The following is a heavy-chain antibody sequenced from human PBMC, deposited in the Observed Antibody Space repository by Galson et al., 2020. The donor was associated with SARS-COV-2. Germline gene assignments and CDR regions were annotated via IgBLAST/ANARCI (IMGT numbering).Heavy chain of an antibody. J-gene: IGHJ5*02. CDR1: GDSVSSNSAA. V-gene: IGHV6-1*01. Sequence: SQTLSLTCAISGDSVSSNSAAWNWIRQSPSRGLEWLGRTYYRSKWYNDYAVSVKSRITINPDTSKNQFSLQLNSVTPEDTAVYYCARDGLGKQWSQNWFDPWGQGTLVTVSS. D-gene: IGHD3-10*01. CDR3: ARDGLGKQWSQNWFDP. CDR2: TYYRSKWYN.